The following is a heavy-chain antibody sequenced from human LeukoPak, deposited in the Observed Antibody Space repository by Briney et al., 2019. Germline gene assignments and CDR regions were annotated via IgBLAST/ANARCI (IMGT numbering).Heavy chain of an antibody. Sequence: SGGSLRLSCAASGFTFSSYSMNWVRQAPGKGLEWVSSISSSSSYIYYADSVKGRFTISRDNAKNSLYLQMNSLKTEDTAVYYCVGASTHISSHYGPDYWGQGTLVTVSS. CDR3: VGASTHISSHYGPDY. V-gene: IGHV3-21*04. CDR1: GFTFSSYS. D-gene: IGHD3-3*02. J-gene: IGHJ4*02. CDR2: ISSSSSYI.